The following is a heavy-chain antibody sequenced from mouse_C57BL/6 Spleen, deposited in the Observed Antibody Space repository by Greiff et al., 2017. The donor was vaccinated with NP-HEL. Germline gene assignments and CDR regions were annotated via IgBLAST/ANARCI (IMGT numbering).Heavy chain of an antibody. CDR1: GYTFTSYW. CDR3: ARPYYGSSSAWFAY. V-gene: IGHV1-55*01. D-gene: IGHD1-1*01. CDR2: IYPGSGST. J-gene: IGHJ3*01. Sequence: VQLQQSGAELVKPGASVKMSCKASGYTFTSYWITWVKQRPGQGLEWIGDIYPGSGSTNYNEKFKSKATLTVDTSSSTAYMQLSSLTSEDSAVYYCARPYYGSSSAWFAYWGQGTLVTVSA.